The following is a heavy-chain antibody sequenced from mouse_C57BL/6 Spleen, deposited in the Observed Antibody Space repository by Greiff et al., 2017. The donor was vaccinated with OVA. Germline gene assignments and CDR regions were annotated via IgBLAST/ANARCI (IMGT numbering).Heavy chain of an antibody. CDR3: ARAEGLRREDYFDY. Sequence: QVQLQQPGAELVKPGASVKMSCKASGYTFTSYWITWVKQRPGQGLEWIGDIYPGSGSTNYNEKFKSKATLTVDTSSSTAYMQLSSLTSEDSAVYYCARAEGLRREDYFDYWGQGTTLTVSS. D-gene: IGHD2-4*01. J-gene: IGHJ2*01. CDR2: IYPGSGST. V-gene: IGHV1-55*01. CDR1: GYTFTSYW.